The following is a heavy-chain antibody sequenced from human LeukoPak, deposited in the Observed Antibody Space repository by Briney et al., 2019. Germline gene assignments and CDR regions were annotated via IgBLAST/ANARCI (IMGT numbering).Heavy chain of an antibody. CDR2: ISYDGSNK. Sequence: GGSLRLSCAASGFTFSSYAMHWVRQAPGKGLEWVAVISYDGSNKYYADSVKGRFTISRDNSKNTLYLQMNSLRAEDTAVYYCARPLMGATSRAFDIWGQGTMVTVSS. V-gene: IGHV3-30*04. J-gene: IGHJ3*02. D-gene: IGHD1-26*01. CDR1: GFTFSSYA. CDR3: ARPLMGATSRAFDI.